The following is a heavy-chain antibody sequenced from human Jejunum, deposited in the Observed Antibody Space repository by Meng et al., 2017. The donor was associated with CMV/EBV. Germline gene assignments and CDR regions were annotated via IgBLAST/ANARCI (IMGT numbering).Heavy chain of an antibody. CDR1: YW. Sequence: YWMHGGRQAPGKGPVWVSRINHDGSHTWYADSVKGRFTISKDNTKNTLYLQMNSLRVEDTAVYYCVREEGVVASRGNRFDPWGPGTLVTVSS. D-gene: IGHD3-3*01. CDR2: INHDGSHT. V-gene: IGHV3-74*01. J-gene: IGHJ5*02. CDR3: VREEGVVASRGNRFDP.